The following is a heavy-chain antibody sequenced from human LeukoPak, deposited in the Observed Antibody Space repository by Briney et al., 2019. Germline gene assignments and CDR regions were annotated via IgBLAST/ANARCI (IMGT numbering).Heavy chain of an antibody. V-gene: IGHV1-2*02. D-gene: IGHD3-9*01. CDR1: GYTFTGYY. J-gene: IGHJ3*02. CDR2: INPNSGGT. CDR3: ARDAYAYYDILTGYYYDAFDI. Sequence: GASVKVSCKASGYTFTGYYMHWVRQAPGQGLEWMGWINPNSGGTNYAQKFQGRVTMTRDTSISTAYMELSRLRSDDTAVYYCARDAYAYYDILTGYYYDAFDIWGQGTVVTVSS.